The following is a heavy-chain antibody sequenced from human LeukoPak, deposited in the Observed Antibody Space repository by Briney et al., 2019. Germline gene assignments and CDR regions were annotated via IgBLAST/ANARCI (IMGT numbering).Heavy chain of an antibody. Sequence: ASVKVSCKASGYTFTSYGISWVRQAPGQGLEWMGWISAYNGNTNYAQKLQGRVTMTTDTSTSTAYMELRSLRSGDTAVYYCARALGYSSGWYGTFDYWGQGTLVTVSS. J-gene: IGHJ4*02. CDR2: ISAYNGNT. CDR3: ARALGYSSGWYGTFDY. D-gene: IGHD6-19*01. V-gene: IGHV1-18*01. CDR1: GYTFTSYG.